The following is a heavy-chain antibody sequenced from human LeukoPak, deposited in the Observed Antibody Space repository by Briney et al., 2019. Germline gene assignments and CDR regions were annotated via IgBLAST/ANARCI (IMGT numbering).Heavy chain of an antibody. CDR3: ARVRYYDILTGSLTGYFDY. Sequence: TSETLSLTCTVSGCSVCSGSYYWSWIRQPPGKGLERIGNIYYSGSTNYNPSLKSRVTISVDTSKNQFSLKLSSVTAAAAAVYYCARVRYYDILTGSLTGYFDYWGQGTLVTVSS. CDR2: IYYSGST. V-gene: IGHV4-61*01. J-gene: IGHJ4*02. D-gene: IGHD3-9*01. CDR1: GCSVCSGSYY.